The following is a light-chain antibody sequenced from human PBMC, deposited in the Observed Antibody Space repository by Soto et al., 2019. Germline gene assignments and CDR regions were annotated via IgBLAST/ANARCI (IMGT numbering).Light chain of an antibody. CDR2: DAS. J-gene: IGKJ4*01. V-gene: IGKV3-11*01. Sequence: EIVLTQSPATLSLSPGERATLSCRASQSISSYLAWYQQKPGQAPRLLIYDASNRATGIPARFSGSWSGTDFPLTISSLKPEDFAVYYCQQLRNWPRLTVGGGIKVEIK. CDR3: QQLRNWPRLT. CDR1: QSISSY.